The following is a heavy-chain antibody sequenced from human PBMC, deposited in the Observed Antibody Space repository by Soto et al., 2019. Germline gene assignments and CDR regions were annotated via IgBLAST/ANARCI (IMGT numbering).Heavy chain of an antibody. CDR3: AKDPWY. J-gene: IGHJ4*02. CDR2: ISYDGSNK. V-gene: IGHV3-30*18. CDR1: GFTFSSYG. Sequence: HPVGSLRLSCAASGFTFSSYGMHWVRQAPGKGLEWVAVISYDGSNKYYADSVKGRFTISRDNSKNTLYLQMNSLRAEDTAVYYCAKDPWYWGQGTLVTVSS.